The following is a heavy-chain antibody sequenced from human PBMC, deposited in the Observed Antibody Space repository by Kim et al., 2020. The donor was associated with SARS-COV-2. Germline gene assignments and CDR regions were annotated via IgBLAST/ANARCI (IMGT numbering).Heavy chain of an antibody. Sequence: GGSLRLSCAASGFTFSSYWMSWVRQAPGKGLEWVANIKQDGSEKYYVDSVKGRFTISRDNAKNSLYLQMNSLRAEDTAVYYCASPVGYCSGGSCYPAIWDYWGQGTLVTVSS. D-gene: IGHD2-15*01. J-gene: IGHJ4*02. V-gene: IGHV3-7*01. CDR3: ASPVGYCSGGSCYPAIWDY. CDR1: GFTFSSYW. CDR2: IKQDGSEK.